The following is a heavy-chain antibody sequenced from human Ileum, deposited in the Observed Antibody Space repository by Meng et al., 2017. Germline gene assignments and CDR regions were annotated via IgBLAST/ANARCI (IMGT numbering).Heavy chain of an antibody. CDR3: ARGKGIPDY. V-gene: IGHV4-59*08. CDR2: TYYSGTT. J-gene: IGHJ4*02. CDR1: GGSISGSY. Sequence: LQGCGLGLVKRSETLSLTCTVSGGSISGSYWSWIRQFPGKELEWIGYTYYSGTTNYNPSLRGRVTMLVDTSRAQFSLKLTSVTAAVTAIDYCARGKGIPDYWGQGTLVTVSS. D-gene: IGHD2-2*02.